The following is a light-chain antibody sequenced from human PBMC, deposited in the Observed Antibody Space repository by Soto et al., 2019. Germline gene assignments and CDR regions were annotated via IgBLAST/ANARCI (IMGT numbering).Light chain of an antibody. Sequence: DIVMTQSPGTLSVSPGDGATLSCRASQSVSTNLAWYQQKPDQAPRLLIYGASTTATGMPARFSGSGSGTEFTLTISSLQSEDFAVYYCQQYYTWPRTFGQGTRVEIK. V-gene: IGKV3-15*01. CDR2: GAS. CDR1: QSVSTN. J-gene: IGKJ1*01. CDR3: QQYYTWPRT.